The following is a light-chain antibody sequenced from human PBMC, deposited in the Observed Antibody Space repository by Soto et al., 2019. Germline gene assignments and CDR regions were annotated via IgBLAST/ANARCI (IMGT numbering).Light chain of an antibody. J-gene: IGLJ3*02. CDR2: EVS. CDR3: SSYTSSTTVVV. Sequence: QSALTQPASVSGSPGQSITISCTGTRSDVGGYSYVSWYQHYPGKAPKLMIYEVSNRPSGVSNRFSGSKSGNTASLTISGRQAEDEGDYYCSSYTSSTTVVVLGGGTKLTVL. V-gene: IGLV2-14*01. CDR1: RSDVGGYSY.